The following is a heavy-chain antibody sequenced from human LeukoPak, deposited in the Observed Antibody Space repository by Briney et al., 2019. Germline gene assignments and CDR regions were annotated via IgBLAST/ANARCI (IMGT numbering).Heavy chain of an antibody. CDR3: ARDLVVRGVTDY. CDR1: GYTFTSYG. D-gene: IGHD3-10*01. Sequence: ASVKVSCKASGYTFTSYGISWVRQAPGQGLGWMGWISAYNGNTNYAQKLQGRVTMTTDTSTSTAYMELRSLRSDDTAVYYCARDLVVRGVTDYWGQGTLVTVSS. J-gene: IGHJ4*02. CDR2: ISAYNGNT. V-gene: IGHV1-18*01.